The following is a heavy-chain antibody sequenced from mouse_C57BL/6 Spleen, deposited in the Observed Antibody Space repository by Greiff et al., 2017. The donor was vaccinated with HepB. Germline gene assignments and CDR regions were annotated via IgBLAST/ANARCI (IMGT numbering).Heavy chain of an antibody. D-gene: IGHD1-1*01. J-gene: IGHJ3*01. Sequence: EVKLQQSGPVLVKPGASVKMSCKASGYTFTDYYMNWVKQSHGKSLEWIGVINPYNGGTSYNQKFKGKATLTVDKSSSTAYMELNSLTSEDSAVYYCARDHYYGSSYERAWFAYWGQGTLVTVSA. CDR1: GYTFTDYY. V-gene: IGHV1-19*01. CDR2: INPYNGGT. CDR3: ARDHYYGSSYERAWFAY.